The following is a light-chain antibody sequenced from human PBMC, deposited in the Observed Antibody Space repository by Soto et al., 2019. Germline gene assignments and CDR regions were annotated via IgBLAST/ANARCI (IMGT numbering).Light chain of an antibody. CDR2: EVS. V-gene: IGLV2-23*02. Sequence: LTQPASVSGSPGQSITISCTGTSSDVGNYNLVSWYQQHPDRAPQLMIYEVSKRPSGVSNRFSGSKSGSTASLTISGLQAEDEADYYCCSYAGGSTPNYVFGTGTKVTVL. CDR1: SSDVGNYNL. CDR3: CSYAGGSTPNYV. J-gene: IGLJ1*01.